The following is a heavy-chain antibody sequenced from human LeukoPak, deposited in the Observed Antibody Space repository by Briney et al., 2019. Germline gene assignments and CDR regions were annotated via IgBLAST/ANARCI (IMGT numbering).Heavy chain of an antibody. CDR3: ARDSTTLAAAGTWGY. CDR1: GFTFSSYS. CDR2: ISSSSAYT. J-gene: IGHJ4*02. Sequence: GGSLRLSCAASGFTFSSYSMNWVRQAPGKGLEWVSYISSSSAYTDYADSVKGRFTISRDNAKNSLYLQMNSLRAEDTAVYYCARDSTTLAAAGTWGYWGQGTLVTVSS. D-gene: IGHD6-13*01. V-gene: IGHV3-21*05.